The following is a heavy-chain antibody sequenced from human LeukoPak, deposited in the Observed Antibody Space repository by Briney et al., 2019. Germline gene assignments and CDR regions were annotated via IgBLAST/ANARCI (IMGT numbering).Heavy chain of an antibody. CDR3: ASGDDFWSGSTRGFDP. Sequence: ASVKVSCKASGYTFTSYYMHWVRQAPGQGLEWMGIINPSGGSTSYAQKFQGRVTMTRDTSTSTVYMELSSLRSEDTAVYYCASGDDFWSGSTRGFDPWGQGTLVTVSS. J-gene: IGHJ5*02. CDR2: INPSGGST. CDR1: GYTFTSYY. D-gene: IGHD3-3*01. V-gene: IGHV1-46*01.